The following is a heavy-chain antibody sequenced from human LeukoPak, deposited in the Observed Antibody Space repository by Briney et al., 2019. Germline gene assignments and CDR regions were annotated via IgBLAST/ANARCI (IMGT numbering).Heavy chain of an antibody. CDR3: ARDNDLDPDGYFDY. D-gene: IGHD1-1*01. Sequence: GGSLRLSCAASGFTFSSYAMNWVRQAPEKGLEWVSTISGGGDDTYYADSVKGRFTISRDNSKNTLSLQINSLRAEDTAMYYCARDNDLDPDGYFDYWGQGVLVTVSS. J-gene: IGHJ4*02. CDR1: GFTFSSYA. CDR2: ISGGGDDT. V-gene: IGHV3-23*01.